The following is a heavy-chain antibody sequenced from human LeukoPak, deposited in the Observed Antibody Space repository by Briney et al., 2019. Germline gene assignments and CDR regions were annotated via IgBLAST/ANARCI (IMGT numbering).Heavy chain of an antibody. CDR2: IYPGDSDT. Sequence: GESLKISCKGSGYSFTSYWIGWVRQMPGKGLEWLGIIYPGDSDTRYSPSFQGQVTISADKSISTAYLQWSSLKASDTAMYYCARLPEGFGELWDFTFDYWGQGTLVTVSS. CDR1: GYSFTSYW. D-gene: IGHD3-10*01. CDR3: ARLPEGFGELWDFTFDY. V-gene: IGHV5-51*01. J-gene: IGHJ4*02.